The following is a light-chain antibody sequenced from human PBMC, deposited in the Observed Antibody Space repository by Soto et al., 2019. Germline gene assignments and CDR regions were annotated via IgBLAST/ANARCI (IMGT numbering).Light chain of an antibody. Sequence: DIQMTQSPSSMSASVGGGFTITFLASQCISNYLAWFQQKPGKVPKRLIYAASSLQSGVPSRFSGSGSGTEFTLTISSLQPEDFATYYCLQHNSYPQTFGQGTKVDIK. CDR2: AAS. CDR3: LQHNSYPQT. CDR1: QCISNY. V-gene: IGKV1-17*03. J-gene: IGKJ1*01.